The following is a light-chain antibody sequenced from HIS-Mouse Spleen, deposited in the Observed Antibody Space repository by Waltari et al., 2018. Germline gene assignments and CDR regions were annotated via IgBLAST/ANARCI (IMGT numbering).Light chain of an antibody. CDR3: AAWDDSLSGPV. Sequence: QSVLTPPPSASGTPGPRVSISCSGSSSDIGCNYFYWHQQPPGTAPKLLIFRNNRRPPGVPYRFSGSKSGTSASLAISGVRSDDEADYYCAAWDDSLSGPVFGGGTKLTVL. CDR2: RNN. V-gene: IGLV1-47*01. CDR1: SSDIGCNY. J-gene: IGLJ3*02.